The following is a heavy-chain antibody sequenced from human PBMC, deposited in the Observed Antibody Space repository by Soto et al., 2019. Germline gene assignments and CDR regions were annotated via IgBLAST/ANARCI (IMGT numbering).Heavy chain of an antibody. D-gene: IGHD2-21*02. CDR1: GYTFTSYG. CDR2: ISAYNGNT. J-gene: IGHJ4*02. CDR3: ARDMVTETLFDY. V-gene: IGHV1-18*01. Sequence: ASVKVSCKASGYTFTSYGISWGRQAPGQGLEWMGWISAYNGNTNYAQKLQGRVTMTTDTSTSTAYMELRSLRSDDTAVYYCARDMVTETLFDYWGQGTLVTVSS.